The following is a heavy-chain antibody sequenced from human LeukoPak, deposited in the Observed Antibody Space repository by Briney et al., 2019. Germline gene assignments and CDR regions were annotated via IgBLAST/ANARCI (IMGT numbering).Heavy chain of an antibody. J-gene: IGHJ4*02. D-gene: IGHD6-13*01. CDR1: GFTVSSNY. Sequence: GGSVSLFCAASGFTVSSNYMSWVRQAPGKGLEWVSVIYSGGSTYYADSVKGRFTNSRDNSKNTVDLQMNSLRVEDTAVYYCAMRGNTWYDCWGEGTLVTVSS. V-gene: IGHV3-53*01. CDR3: AMRGNTWYDC. CDR2: IYSGGST.